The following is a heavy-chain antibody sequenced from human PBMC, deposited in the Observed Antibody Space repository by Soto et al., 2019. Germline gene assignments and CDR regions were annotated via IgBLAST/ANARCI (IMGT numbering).Heavy chain of an antibody. CDR1: GFTLSSYS. J-gene: IGHJ6*02. D-gene: IGHD2-15*01. V-gene: IGHV3-48*02. Sequence: GGFLRLSCAASGFTLSSYSMNWVRQAPGKGLEWISYISGSSGTVYYAASVKGRFTFSRDNAKNSLYLQMNSLRDEDTAFYYCARTARVCSGDTCGSYYYGMDVWGQGTTVTVSS. CDR2: ISGSSGTV. CDR3: ARTARVCSGDTCGSYYYGMDV.